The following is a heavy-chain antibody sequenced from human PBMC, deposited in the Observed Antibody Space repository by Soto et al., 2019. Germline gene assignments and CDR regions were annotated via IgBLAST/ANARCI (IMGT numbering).Heavy chain of an antibody. Sequence: QLQLQESGPGLVKPSDTLSLTCTVSGGSISSSDYFWGWIRQPPGKGLEWIGSFYYSGSTYYNPSLKSRVTISADTYKNQFSLKLDSVTAADSAVYYCARHYTSGWYFQRWGQGTLVTVSS. V-gene: IGHV4-39*01. CDR3: ARHYTSGWYFQR. D-gene: IGHD6-19*01. CDR2: FYYSGST. CDR1: GGSISSSDYF. J-gene: IGHJ1*01.